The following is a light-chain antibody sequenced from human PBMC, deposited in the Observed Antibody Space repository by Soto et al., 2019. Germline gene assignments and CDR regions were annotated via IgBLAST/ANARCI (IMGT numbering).Light chain of an antibody. CDR2: EGN. CDR3: CSYSASRTWV. CDR1: GSYNL. Sequence: QSALTQSASVSGSPGQSITISCSGGSYNLVSWYQHHPGKAPKLMIYEGNKRPSGVSDRFSGSKSGNTASLRISGLQAEDEANYYCCSYSASRTWVFGGGTKLTVL. V-gene: IGLV2-23*01. J-gene: IGLJ3*02.